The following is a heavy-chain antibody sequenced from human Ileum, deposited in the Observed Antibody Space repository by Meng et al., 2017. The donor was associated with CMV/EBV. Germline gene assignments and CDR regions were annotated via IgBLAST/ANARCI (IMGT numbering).Heavy chain of an antibody. CDR1: GFTFSTYW. J-gene: IGHJ6*02. CDR2: IKQDGSEK. Sequence: GGSLRLSCAVSGFTFSTYWMTWVRQAPGKGLEWVANIKQDGSEKNYVGSVKGRFTISRDNANNSLYLQMNNLRAEDTAVYYCAGESGVPNGMDVWGQGTTVTVSS. V-gene: IGHV3-7*01. CDR3: AGESGVPNGMDV. D-gene: IGHD2-2*01.